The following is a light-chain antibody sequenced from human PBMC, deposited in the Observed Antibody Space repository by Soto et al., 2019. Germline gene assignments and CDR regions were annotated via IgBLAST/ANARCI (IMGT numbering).Light chain of an antibody. CDR1: SSDVGAFNY. CDR3: ASYTTSSTYV. V-gene: IGLV2-14*03. Sequence: QSALTQPASVSGPPGQSIAISCTGTSSDVGAFNYVSWYQQHPGKAPKFMIFDVSSRPSGVSDRFSGSKSGNTASLTISGLQTEDEADYYCASYTTSSTYVFGTGTKVTV. CDR2: DVS. J-gene: IGLJ1*01.